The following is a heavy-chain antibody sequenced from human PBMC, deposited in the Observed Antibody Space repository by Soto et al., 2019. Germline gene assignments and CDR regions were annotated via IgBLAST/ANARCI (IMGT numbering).Heavy chain of an antibody. J-gene: IGHJ3*02. V-gene: IGHV3-9*01. CDR2: ISWNSGSI. CDR3: AKVHSLRITIFGDAFDI. CDR1: GFTFDDYA. D-gene: IGHD3-3*01. Sequence: GGSLRLSCAASGFTFDDYAMHWVRQAPGKGLEWVSGISWNSGSIGYADSVKGRFTISRDNAKNSLYLQMNSLRAEDTALYYCAKVHSLRITIFGDAFDIWGQGTMVTVSS.